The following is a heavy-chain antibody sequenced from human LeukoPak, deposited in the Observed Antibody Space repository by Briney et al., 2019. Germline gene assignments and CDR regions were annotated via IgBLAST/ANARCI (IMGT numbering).Heavy chain of an antibody. J-gene: IGHJ4*02. V-gene: IGHV4-34*01. D-gene: IGHD5-24*01. CDR3: ARESRGYNSGLFDY. CDR1: GGSFSGSY. CDR2: INYSGRA. Sequence: SETLPLTCAVYGGSFSGSYWSWIRQPPGKGLEWIGEINYSGRAKHNPSLKSRVNISVDTSKNEFSLKLSSVTAADTAVYYCARESRGYNSGLFDYWGQGTLVTVSS.